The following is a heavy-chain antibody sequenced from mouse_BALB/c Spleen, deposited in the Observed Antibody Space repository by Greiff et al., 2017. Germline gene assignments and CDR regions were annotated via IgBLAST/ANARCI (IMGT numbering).Heavy chain of an antibody. V-gene: IGHV5-17*02. CDR1: GFTFSSFG. J-gene: IGHJ4*01. D-gene: IGHD2-4*01. Sequence: EVKLVESGGGLVQPGGSRKLSCAASGFTFSSFGMHWVRQAPEKGLEWVAYISSGSSTIYYADTVKGRFTISRDNPKNTLFLQMTSLRSEDTAMYYCARVIKRGGYAMDYVGQGTSVTVSS. CDR2: ISSGSSTI. CDR3: ARVIKRGGYAMDY.